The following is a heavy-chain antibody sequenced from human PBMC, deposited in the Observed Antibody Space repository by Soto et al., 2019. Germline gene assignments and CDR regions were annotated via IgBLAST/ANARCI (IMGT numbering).Heavy chain of an antibody. D-gene: IGHD3-22*01. Sequence: EVQLVESGGGLVKPGGSLRLSCAASGFTFSKAWMNWVRQAPGKGLEWVGRIKSKTDGGTIDYAAPVKGTFTISRDDSKNTLYLQMNSLKTEDTAVYYCTTGPLLSSGQGHDYWGQGTLVTVSS. V-gene: IGHV3-15*07. CDR2: IKSKTDGGTI. CDR3: TTGPLLSSGQGHDY. J-gene: IGHJ4*02. CDR1: GFTFSKAW.